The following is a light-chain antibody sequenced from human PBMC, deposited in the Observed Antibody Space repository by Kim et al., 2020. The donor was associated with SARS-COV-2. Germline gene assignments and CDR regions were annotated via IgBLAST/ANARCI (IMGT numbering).Light chain of an antibody. J-gene: IGKJ2*01. V-gene: IGKV3-20*01. CDR3: QQYGSSPNT. CDR2: GAS. CDR1: QSVSRNY. Sequence: LSPGERATLSCRASQSVSRNYLAWYQQKPGQAPRLLIYGASSRATGIPDRFSGSGSGTDFTLTISRLEPEDFVAYYCQQYGSSPNTFGQGTKLEI.